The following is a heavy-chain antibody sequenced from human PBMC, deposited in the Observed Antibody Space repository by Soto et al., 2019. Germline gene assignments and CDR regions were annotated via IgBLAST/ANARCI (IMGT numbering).Heavy chain of an antibody. J-gene: IGHJ4*02. D-gene: IGHD3-10*01. CDR1: GYVYISYG. Sequence: QVQLVQSGPEVKKPGASVKVSCNTSGYVYISYGISWVRQAPGHGLEWGGWISAYTGKADYAQKFQGRVTMTTETSTSTVFLELRSLRSDDTAAYYCARDQRYYGSGSYYSDSWGQGPLVTVSS. V-gene: IGHV1-18*04. CDR3: ARDQRYYGSGSYYSDS. CDR2: ISAYTGKA.